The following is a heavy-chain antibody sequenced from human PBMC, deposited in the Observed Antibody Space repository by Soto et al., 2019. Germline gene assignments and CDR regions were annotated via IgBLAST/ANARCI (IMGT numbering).Heavy chain of an antibody. CDR1: GGSISSYY. V-gene: IGHV4-4*07. CDR2: IYTSGST. CDR3: ARDHLPYYYGSXSYYKEPDYYYYYGMDV. D-gene: IGHD3-10*01. Sequence: PSETLSLTCTVSGGSISSYYWSWIRQPAGKGLEWIGRIYTSGSTNYNPSLKSRVTMSVDTSKNQFSLKLSSVTAADTAVYYCARDHLPYYYGSXSYYKEPDYYYYYGMDVWGQGTTVTVSS. J-gene: IGHJ6*02.